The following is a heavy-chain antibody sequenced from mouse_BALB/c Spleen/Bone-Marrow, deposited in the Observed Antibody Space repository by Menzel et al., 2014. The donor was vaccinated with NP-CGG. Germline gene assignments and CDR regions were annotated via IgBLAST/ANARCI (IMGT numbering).Heavy chain of an antibody. CDR1: GCTFTSYF. J-gene: IGHJ3*01. CDR3: TRSGPGFAY. Sequence: QVQLQQSGAELVKPGASVKLSCKASGCTFTSYFLYWVKQRPGQGLEWIGEINPSSGGTNFNEKFKSKATLTIDKSSSTVYMQLSSLTSEDSAVYYCTRSGPGFAYWGQGTLVTVSA. CDR2: INPSSGGT. V-gene: IGHV1S81*02.